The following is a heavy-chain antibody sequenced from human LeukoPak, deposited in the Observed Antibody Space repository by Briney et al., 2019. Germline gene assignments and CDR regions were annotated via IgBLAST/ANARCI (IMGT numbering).Heavy chain of an antibody. Sequence: GGSLSLSCAASGFTFSSYSMNWVRQAPGKGLEWVSYISSSTSTIYYADSVRGRFTISRDNAKNSLYLQMNSLRDDDTAVYYYARGSFSGNDYWGQGTLVTVSS. D-gene: IGHD5-12*01. V-gene: IGHV3-48*02. CDR1: GFTFSSYS. J-gene: IGHJ4*02. CDR3: ARGSFSGNDY. CDR2: ISSSTSTI.